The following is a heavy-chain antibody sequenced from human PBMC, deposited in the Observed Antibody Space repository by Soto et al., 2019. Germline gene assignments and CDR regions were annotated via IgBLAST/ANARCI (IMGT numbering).Heavy chain of an antibody. V-gene: IGHV3-9*01. J-gene: IGHJ3*02. CDR1: GFTFDDYA. Sequence: GGSLRLSGAASGFTFDDYAMHWVRQAPGKGLEWASGISWNSGSIGYADSVKGRFTISRDNAKNSLYLQMNSLRAEDTALYYCAKDSLRPPHYYDSSGYYFVFNAFDIWGQGTMVTVSS. CDR2: ISWNSGSI. CDR3: AKDSLRPPHYYDSSGYYFVFNAFDI. D-gene: IGHD3-22*01.